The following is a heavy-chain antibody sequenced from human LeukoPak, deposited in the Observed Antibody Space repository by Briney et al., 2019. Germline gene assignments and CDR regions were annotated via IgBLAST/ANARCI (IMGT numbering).Heavy chain of an antibody. J-gene: IGHJ4*02. CDR2: ISSSSSYI. V-gene: IGHV3-21*04. D-gene: IGHD6-19*01. Sequence: GGSLRLSCAASGFTFSSYSMNWVRQAPGKGLEWVSSISSSSSYIYYADSVRGRFTISRDNSKKTVYLQMNSLRAEDTAVYYCAKDQAPLGSGWSPLDYWGQGTLVTVSS. CDR3: AKDQAPLGSGWSPLDY. CDR1: GFTFSSYS.